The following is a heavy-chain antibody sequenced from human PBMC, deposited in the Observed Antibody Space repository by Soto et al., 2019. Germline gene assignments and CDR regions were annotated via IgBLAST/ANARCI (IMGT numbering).Heavy chain of an antibody. J-gene: IGHJ5*02. CDR3: AKFRTYNYANYFDP. D-gene: IGHD1-1*01. CDR2: MSGSGDNT. V-gene: IGHV3-23*01. Sequence: EVQLLESGGDLVQPGGSLRLSCAASGFTFSSYAMSWVRQAPGKGPEWVSAMSGSGDNTYYADSVKGRFIISRDNSKNTLYLQMSSLRVYDTAVYSCAKFRTYNYANYFDPWGQGTLVTVSS. CDR1: GFTFSSYA.